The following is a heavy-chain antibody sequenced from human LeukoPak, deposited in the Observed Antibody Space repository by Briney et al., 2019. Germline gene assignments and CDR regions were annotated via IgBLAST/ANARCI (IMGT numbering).Heavy chain of an antibody. CDR1: GFTFSSSA. D-gene: IGHD2-15*01. Sequence: GGSLRLSCAASGFTFSSSAMSWVRQAPGRGLEWVSTISGSGGSTYYADSVKGRFTISRDNSKNTLYLQMNSLRAEDTAVYYCAKGSGVGYCSGGSCYGYWGQGTLVTVSS. CDR3: AKGSGVGYCSGGSCYGY. CDR2: ISGSGGST. V-gene: IGHV3-23*01. J-gene: IGHJ4*02.